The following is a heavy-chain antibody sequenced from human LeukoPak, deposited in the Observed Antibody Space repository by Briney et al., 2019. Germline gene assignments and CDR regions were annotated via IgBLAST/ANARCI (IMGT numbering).Heavy chain of an antibody. D-gene: IGHD6-6*01. CDR2: IYSSGST. J-gene: IGHJ6*03. CDR3: ARDSTSSSAYYYYMDV. V-gene: IGHV4-4*07. CDR1: GGSISSYY. Sequence: SETLSLTCTVSGGSISSYYWSWIRQPAGKGLEWIGRIYSSGSTNYNPSLKSRATMSVDTSKNQFSLNLSSVTAADTAVYYCARDSTSSSAYYYYMDVWGKGTTVTVSS.